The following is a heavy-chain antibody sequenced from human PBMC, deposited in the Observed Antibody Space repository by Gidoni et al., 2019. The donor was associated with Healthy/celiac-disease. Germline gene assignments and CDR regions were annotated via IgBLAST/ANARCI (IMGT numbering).Heavy chain of an antibody. CDR3: ARDLDVDTAMTPSRDYYYGMDV. CDR2: SIPIFGTA. CDR1: GGTFSSYA. D-gene: IGHD5-18*01. Sequence: QVQLVQSGAEVKKPGTSVKVSCDASGGTFSSYALRGVRQAPGQGLEWRGGSIPIFGTANYAQKFQGRVTITADESTSTAYMELSSLRSEDTAVYYCARDLDVDTAMTPSRDYYYGMDVWGQGTTVTVSS. V-gene: IGHV1-69*01. J-gene: IGHJ6*02.